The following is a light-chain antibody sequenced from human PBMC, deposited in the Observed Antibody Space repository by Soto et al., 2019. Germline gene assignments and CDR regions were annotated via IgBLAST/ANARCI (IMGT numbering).Light chain of an antibody. Sequence: DIQMTQSPASLSASVGDRVTITCRASQGISNNLAWYQQKPGKVAKLLIYAASTLQSGVPSRFSGSGSGTDFTLTISRLQPEDVATYYCQKYNSSRLTFGGGTKVEIK. J-gene: IGKJ4*02. CDR1: QGISNN. V-gene: IGKV1-27*01. CDR3: QKYNSSRLT. CDR2: AAS.